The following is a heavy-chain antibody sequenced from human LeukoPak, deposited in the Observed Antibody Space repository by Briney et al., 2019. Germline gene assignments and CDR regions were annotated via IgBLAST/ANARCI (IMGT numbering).Heavy chain of an antibody. CDR1: GFTFSSYA. Sequence: GGSLRLSCAASGFTFSSYAMSWVRQAPGKGLEWVSTISGSGGSTYYADSVKGRFTISRDNSKNTLYLQMNSLRAEDTAVYYCAKVSTEGMFYYYYYYMDVWGKGTTVTVSS. CDR2: ISGSGGST. D-gene: IGHD3-10*02. V-gene: IGHV3-23*01. CDR3: AKVSTEGMFYYYYYYMDV. J-gene: IGHJ6*03.